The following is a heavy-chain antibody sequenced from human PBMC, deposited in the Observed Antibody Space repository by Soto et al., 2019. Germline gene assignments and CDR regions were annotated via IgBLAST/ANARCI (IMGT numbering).Heavy chain of an antibody. CDR2: IRHQSYQETP. CDR1: GFPFDAFA. V-gene: IGHV3-49*04. CDR3: TGAESPDTAYISLY. D-gene: IGHD1-1*01. Sequence: EVQLVEFGGGLVQPGRSLRLSCTGSGFPFDAFAINWVRQAPGKGLEWVGLIRHQSYQETPEYAAAVKGRFTISRDTSNGSAYLQMSSLKIEDSGVYYCTGAESPDTAYISLYWGQVTPVTVAS. J-gene: IGHJ4*02.